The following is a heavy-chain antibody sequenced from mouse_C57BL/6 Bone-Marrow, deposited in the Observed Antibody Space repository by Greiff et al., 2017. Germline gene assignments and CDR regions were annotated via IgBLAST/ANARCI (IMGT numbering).Heavy chain of an antibody. V-gene: IGHV1-20*01. CDR2: INPYNGDT. CDR3: ARSRAYYYGSSLFDY. D-gene: IGHD1-1*01. CDR1: GYSFTGYF. J-gene: IGHJ2*01. Sequence: EVKLMESGPELVKPGDSVKISCKASGYSFTGYFMNWVMQSHGKSLEWIGRINPYNGDTFYNQKFKGKATLTVDKSSSTAHMGLRSLTSEDSAVYYCARSRAYYYGSSLFDYWGQGTTLTVSS.